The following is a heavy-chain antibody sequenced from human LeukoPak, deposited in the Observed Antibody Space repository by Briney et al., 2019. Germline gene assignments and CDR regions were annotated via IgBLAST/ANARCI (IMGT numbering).Heavy chain of an antibody. J-gene: IGHJ4*02. Sequence: ASVPVSCKASGYSFTSYVINWVRQATGQGLEWMGWMGPRRGYTGYEQKFQGRITMTRDTSISTAYMELSSLTSDDTAVYYCARAARDIGVVPAAILRVWGQGTLVTGSS. CDR2: MGPRRGYT. D-gene: IGHD2-2*02. V-gene: IGHV1-8*01. CDR1: GYSFTSYV. CDR3: ARAARDIGVVPAAILRV.